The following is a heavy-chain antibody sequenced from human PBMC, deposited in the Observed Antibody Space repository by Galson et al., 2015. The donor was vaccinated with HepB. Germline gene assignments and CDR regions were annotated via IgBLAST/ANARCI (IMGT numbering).Heavy chain of an antibody. CDR1: GFTFDDYG. Sequence: SLRLSCAASGFTFDDYGMSWVRQAPGKGLEWVSGINWNGGSTGYADSVKGRFTISRDNAKNSLYLQMNSLRAEDTALYYCARDLLVWGTMVRGERAYGMDVWGQGTTVTVSS. D-gene: IGHD3-10*01. J-gene: IGHJ6*02. CDR2: INWNGGST. V-gene: IGHV3-20*04. CDR3: ARDLLVWGTMVRGERAYGMDV.